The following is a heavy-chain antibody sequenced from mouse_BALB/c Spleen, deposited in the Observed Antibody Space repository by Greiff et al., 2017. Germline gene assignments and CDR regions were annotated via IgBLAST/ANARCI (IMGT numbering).Heavy chain of an antibody. CDR3: ARLTRRFAD. CDR2: INLSIGYI. CDR1: GYTFTSYW. Sequence: VQLQESGAELAKPGASVKMSCKASGYTFTSYWMHWVKQRTGQGLEWIGYINLSIGYIEYNQKFKDKATLTADISSSTSYMQLSSLTSEDSVVYYCARLTRRFADWGKGTLVTVS. J-gene: IGHJ3*01. V-gene: IGHV1-7*01.